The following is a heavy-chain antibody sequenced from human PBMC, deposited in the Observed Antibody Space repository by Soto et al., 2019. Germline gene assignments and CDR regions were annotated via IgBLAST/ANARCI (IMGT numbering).Heavy chain of an antibody. CDR3: ARGDATKIVVTTYYGMDV. CDR1: GGSLSNYG. D-gene: IGHD4-17*01. J-gene: IGHJ6*02. V-gene: IGHV1-69*12. Sequence: QVQLVHYGAEVKKPGSSVKVSCKASGGSLSNYGISWVRQAPGQGLEWMRGIIPVFGTANYAQKFQGRVTITADESTSIVYMDVTSLRSEDTAVYYCARGDATKIVVTTYYGMDVWGQGTTVTVSS. CDR2: IIPVFGTA.